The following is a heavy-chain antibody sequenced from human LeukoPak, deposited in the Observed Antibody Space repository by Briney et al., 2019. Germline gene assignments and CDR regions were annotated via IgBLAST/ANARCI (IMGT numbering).Heavy chain of an antibody. D-gene: IGHD3-9*01. CDR3: ARGPHGRIYDILTGFDY. CDR2: IYYSGST. J-gene: IGHJ4*02. Sequence: SETLSLTCTVSGGSISSSSYYWGWIRQPPGKGLEWIGTIYYSGSTYYNPSLKSRVTISVDTSKNQFSLKLSSVTAADTAVYYCARGPHGRIYDILTGFDYWGQGTLVTVSS. CDR1: GGSISSSSYY. V-gene: IGHV4-39*01.